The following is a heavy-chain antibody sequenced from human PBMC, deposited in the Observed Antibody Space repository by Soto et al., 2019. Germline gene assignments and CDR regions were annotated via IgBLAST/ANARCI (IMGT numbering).Heavy chain of an antibody. CDR1: GGTLTNSINYR. Sequence: QMQLLQSGAEVMQPGSSVKVSCTASGGTLTNSINYRINWVRQDPGQGLAWMGGIVPNIGSVNYAQKLQGTVTITADKSTGNVYMELSRLKAKDTPFYSWASRLTVSFILSFDNWGQGTLVTVS. V-gene: IGHV1-69*06. CDR2: IVPNIGSV. D-gene: IGHD4-17*01. J-gene: IGHJ4*02. CDR3: ASRLTVSFILSFDN.